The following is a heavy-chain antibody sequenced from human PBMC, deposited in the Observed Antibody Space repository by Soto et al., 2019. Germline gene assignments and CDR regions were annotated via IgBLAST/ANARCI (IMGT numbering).Heavy chain of an antibody. Sequence: EVQLVESGGGLIQPGGSLRLSCAASGFTVSSNYMNWVRQAPGKGLEWVSVIYSGGSTYYADSVKSRFAISRDISKNTLYLQMNSLRAEDTAVYYCARIPGGQLGANYFDYWGQGTLVTVSS. CDR2: IYSGGST. J-gene: IGHJ4*02. D-gene: IGHD6-6*01. CDR3: ARIPGGQLGANYFDY. V-gene: IGHV3-53*01. CDR1: GFTVSSNY.